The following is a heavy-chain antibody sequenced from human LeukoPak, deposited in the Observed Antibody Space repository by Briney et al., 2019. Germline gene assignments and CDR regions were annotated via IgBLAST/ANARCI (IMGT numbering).Heavy chain of an antibody. Sequence: GGSLRLSCAASGFTFSSYGMHWVRQAPGKGLEWVAVISYDGSNKYYADSVKGRFTISRDNSENTLYLQMNSLRAEDTAVCYCAKDQGDYYYYYGMDVWGQGTTVTVSS. CDR1: GFTFSSYG. J-gene: IGHJ6*02. D-gene: IGHD3-16*01. V-gene: IGHV3-30*18. CDR2: ISYDGSNK. CDR3: AKDQGDYYYYYGMDV.